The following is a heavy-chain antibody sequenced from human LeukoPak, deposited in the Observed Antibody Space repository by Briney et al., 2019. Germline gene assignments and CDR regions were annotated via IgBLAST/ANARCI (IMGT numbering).Heavy chain of an antibody. CDR2: IHPNGGTK. Sequence: GGSLRLSCAASGLTFRSYWMSWVRQAPGQGLEWVANIHPNGGTKNYVDSVKGRFTISRDNAANSLYLQMNSLRAEDTAVYCCASTFPYCSDGTCALGGQGTLVTVSS. V-gene: IGHV3-7*01. D-gene: IGHD2-15*01. CDR3: ASTFPYCSDGTCAL. J-gene: IGHJ4*02. CDR1: GLTFRSYW.